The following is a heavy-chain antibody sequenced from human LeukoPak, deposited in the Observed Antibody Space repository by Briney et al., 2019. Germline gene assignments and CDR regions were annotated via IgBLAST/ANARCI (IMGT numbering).Heavy chain of an antibody. V-gene: IGHV7-4-1*02. CDR1: GYTFTSYA. D-gene: IGHD6-19*01. CDR3: ARRIAVAGTGSNYMDV. Sequence: ASVKVSCKASGYTFTSYAMNWVRQAAGQGLEWMGWINTNTGNPTYAQGFTGRFVFSLDTSVSTAYLQISSLKAEDTAVYYCARRIAVAGTGSNYMDVWGKGTTVTVSS. CDR2: INTNTGNP. J-gene: IGHJ6*03.